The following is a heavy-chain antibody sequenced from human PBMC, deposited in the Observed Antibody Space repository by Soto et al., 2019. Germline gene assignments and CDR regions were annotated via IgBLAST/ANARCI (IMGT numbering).Heavy chain of an antibody. D-gene: IGHD2-21*02. Sequence: QVTLKESGPTLVKPTQTLTLTCTVSGLSLRTTGVGVGWVRQPPGKALEWLALLYWDDDKRSSPSLRRRLTIAKDISEKQVVLTMTNIDTVDTATYYCVQSRCGGDCLEIYSSHAYNGLDVWGQGTTVTVSS. CDR1: GLSLRTTGVG. V-gene: IGHV2-5*02. CDR3: VQSRCGGDCLEIYSSHAYNGLDV. CDR2: LYWDDDK. J-gene: IGHJ6*02.